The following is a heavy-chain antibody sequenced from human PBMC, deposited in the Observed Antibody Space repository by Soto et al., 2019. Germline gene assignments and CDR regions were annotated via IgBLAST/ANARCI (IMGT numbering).Heavy chain of an antibody. CDR1: GFTFSSYR. D-gene: IGHD5-18*01. J-gene: IGHJ4*02. Sequence: AGGSLRLSCAASGFTFSSYRRSWVRQAPGKGLEWVSVIYSGGSTYYADSVKSRLTITKDTSKNQVVLTMTNMDPVDTATYYCAHRPRGYSYHFDYWGQGTLVTVSS. V-gene: IGHV3-53*05. CDR3: AHRPRGYSYHFDY. CDR2: IYSGGST.